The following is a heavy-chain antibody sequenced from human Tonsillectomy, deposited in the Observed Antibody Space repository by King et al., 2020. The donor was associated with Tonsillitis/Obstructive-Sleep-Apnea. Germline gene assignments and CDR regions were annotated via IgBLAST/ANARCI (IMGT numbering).Heavy chain of an antibody. CDR3: VRQEFPRNGNYYMDV. Sequence: VQLQESGPGLVKPSETLSLNCIVSGDSISSYYWSWIRQPPGKGLEWIGYIYYSGITNYNPSLESRVIISLDTSKNQFSLRLSSVTAADTAVYYCVRQEFPRNGNYYMDVWGKGPAVSVSS. D-gene: IGHD1-26*01. CDR2: IYYSGIT. V-gene: IGHV4-59*08. J-gene: IGHJ6*03. CDR1: GDSISSYY.